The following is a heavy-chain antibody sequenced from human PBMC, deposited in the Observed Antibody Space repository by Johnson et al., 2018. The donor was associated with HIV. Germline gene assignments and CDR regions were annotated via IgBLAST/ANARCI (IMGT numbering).Heavy chain of an antibody. V-gene: IGHV3-20*04. CDR3: ARWGTVTTDAFDI. J-gene: IGHJ3*02. D-gene: IGHD4-17*01. CDR2: IGWNSGSI. Sequence: VQLVESGGGVVQPGGSLRLSCAASGFTFDDYGMSWVRQAPGKGLEWVSGIGWNSGSIGYAASVKGRFTISRDNAKNSLYLQMNSLRAGDTAVYYCARWGTVTTDAFDIWGQGTMVTVSS. CDR1: GFTFDDYG.